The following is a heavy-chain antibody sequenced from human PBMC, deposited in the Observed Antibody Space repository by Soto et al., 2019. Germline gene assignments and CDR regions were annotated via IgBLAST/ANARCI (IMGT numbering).Heavy chain of an antibody. CDR1: GFTFSSYW. D-gene: IGHD3-3*01. CDR2: INSDGSST. Sequence: QLGGSLRLSCAASGFTFSSYWMHWVRQAPGKGLVWVSRINSDGSSTSYADSVKGRFTISRDNAKNTLYLQMNSLRAEDTAVYYCARDPAEKYYDFWSGPTWYYYYYMDVWGKGTTVTVSS. V-gene: IGHV3-74*01. CDR3: ARDPAEKYYDFWSGPTWYYYYYMDV. J-gene: IGHJ6*03.